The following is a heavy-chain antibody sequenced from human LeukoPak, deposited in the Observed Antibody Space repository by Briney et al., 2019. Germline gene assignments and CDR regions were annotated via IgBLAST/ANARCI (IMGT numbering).Heavy chain of an antibody. Sequence: GGSLRLSCAASGFTFRRHWMHWVRQTPGRGLVWVSRIDNDGRSSTYADSVKGRFTISTDSAKNTVYLQMTSLRDEDTAVYYCARGGVGSSGYVDYYYYNMDVWGKGSAVTVSS. CDR2: IDNDGRSS. CDR1: GFTFRRHW. J-gene: IGHJ6*03. V-gene: IGHV3-74*01. D-gene: IGHD5-18*01. CDR3: ARGGVGSSGYVDYYYYNMDV.